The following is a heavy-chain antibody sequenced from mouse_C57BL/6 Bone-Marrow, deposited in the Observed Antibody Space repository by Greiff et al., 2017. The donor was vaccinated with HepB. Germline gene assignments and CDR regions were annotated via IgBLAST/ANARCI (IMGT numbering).Heavy chain of an antibody. CDR2: ILPGSGST. D-gene: IGHD1-1*01. Sequence: VQLQQSGAELMKPGASVKLSCKATGYTFTGYWIEWVKQRPGHGLEWIGEILPGSGSTNYNEKFKGKATFTADTSSNTAYMQLSSLTTEDSAIYYCARRRGSYGSSRGAWFAYWGQGTLVTVSA. V-gene: IGHV1-9*01. CDR1: GYTFTGYW. CDR3: ARRRGSYGSSRGAWFAY. J-gene: IGHJ3*01.